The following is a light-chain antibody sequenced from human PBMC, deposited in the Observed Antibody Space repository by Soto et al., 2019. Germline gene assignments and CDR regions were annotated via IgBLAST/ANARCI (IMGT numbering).Light chain of an antibody. J-gene: IGKJ2*01. V-gene: IGKV1-39*01. Sequence: DLQMTQSPSSLSAAVGDRVTITCRASQSIARFLNWYQQKPGEVPKLLIFGASYLRSGVPSRFSGSGSGTHFALTITSLQPEDFATYFSQQSHIAPYTFGQGTNL. CDR2: GAS. CDR1: QSIARF. CDR3: QQSHIAPYT.